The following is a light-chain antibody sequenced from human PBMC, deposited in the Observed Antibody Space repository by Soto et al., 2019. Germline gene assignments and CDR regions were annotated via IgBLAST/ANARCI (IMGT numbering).Light chain of an antibody. CDR2: GAS. CDR3: QQGSRTLT. V-gene: IGKV1-39*01. Sequence: RVTITCRASQSIDRYLNWYQQKPGTAPKLLISGASSLRSGVPSRFSGSGSGTDFTLTINSLQPEDFATYYCQQGSRTLTFGGGTKVDIK. CDR1: QSIDRY. J-gene: IGKJ4*01.